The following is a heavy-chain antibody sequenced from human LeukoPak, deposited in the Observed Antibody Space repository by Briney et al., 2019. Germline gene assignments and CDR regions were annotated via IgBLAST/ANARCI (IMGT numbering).Heavy chain of an antibody. CDR2: IYHSGST. J-gene: IGHJ2*01. CDR1: GGSIRSSNW. V-gene: IGHV4-4*02. D-gene: IGHD3-22*01. CDR3: ARQDYYDSGAWYFDL. Sequence: SGTLSLTCAVSGGSIRSSNWWSWVRQPPGKGLEWIGEIYHSGSTNYNPSLKSRVTISEDKSKNQFSLKLTSVTAADTAVYYCARQDYYDSGAWYFDLWGRGTLVTVSS.